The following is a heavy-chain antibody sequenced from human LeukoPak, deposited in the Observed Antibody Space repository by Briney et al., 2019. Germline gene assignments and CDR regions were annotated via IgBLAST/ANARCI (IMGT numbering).Heavy chain of an antibody. CDR3: AAAGRGVMKSYFDY. J-gene: IGHJ4*02. CDR1: GFTFSDYY. V-gene: IGHV3-11*01. D-gene: IGHD3-10*01. CDR2: ISSSGSTI. Sequence: GGSLRLSCAASGFTFSDYYMSWIRQAPGKGLEWVSYISSSGSTIYYADSVKGRFTISRDNSKNTLYLQMNSLRAEDTAVYYCAAAGRGVMKSYFDYWGQGTLVTVSS.